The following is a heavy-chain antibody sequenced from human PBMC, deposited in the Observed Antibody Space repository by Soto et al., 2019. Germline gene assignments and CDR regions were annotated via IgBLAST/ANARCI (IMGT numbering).Heavy chain of an antibody. Sequence: EVQLVESGGGLMEPGGSRRLSSAASGFTFSTYSMNWVREAPGKGLEWVASISSSSSYIYYADSVKGRFTISRDNAKNSLYLQMNSLRAEDTAVYYCARDPGEMATTQFDYWGQGTLVTVSS. CDR2: ISSSSSYI. CDR1: GFTFSTYS. D-gene: IGHD5-12*01. J-gene: IGHJ4*02. V-gene: IGHV3-21*01. CDR3: ARDPGEMATTQFDY.